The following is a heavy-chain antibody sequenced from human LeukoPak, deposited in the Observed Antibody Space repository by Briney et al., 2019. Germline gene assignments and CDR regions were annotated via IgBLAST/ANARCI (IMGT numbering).Heavy chain of an antibody. J-gene: IGHJ4*02. CDR1: GDSVSGNSVA. V-gene: IGHV6-1*01. D-gene: IGHD6-6*01. CDR3: ARGYSSSSMIFNFDY. Sequence: SQTLSLTCAISGDSVSGNSVAWNWIRQSPSRGLEWLGRTYYRYKWYIDYAVSVKSRITINPDTSKNQFSLQLNSVTPENTAVYYCARGYSSSSMIFNFDYWGQGTLVTVSS. CDR2: TYYRYKWYI.